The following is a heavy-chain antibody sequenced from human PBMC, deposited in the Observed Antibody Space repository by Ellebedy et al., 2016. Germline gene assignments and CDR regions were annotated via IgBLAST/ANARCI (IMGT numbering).Heavy chain of an antibody. V-gene: IGHV1-46*01. CDR2: IDPSGGYT. J-gene: IGHJ4*02. D-gene: IGHD6-13*01. Sequence: ASVKVSCXASGYTFTSYYMHWVRQAPGQGLEWMGMIDPSGGYTHYPQKFQGRVTVTRDTSTSTVYVELTSLRSEDMAVYYCARARRVAAIDFWGQGTLVTVSS. CDR3: ARARRVAAIDF. CDR1: GYTFTSYY.